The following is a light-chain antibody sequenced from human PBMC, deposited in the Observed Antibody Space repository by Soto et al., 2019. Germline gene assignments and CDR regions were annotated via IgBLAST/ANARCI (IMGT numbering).Light chain of an antibody. CDR3: QPSYSTSWT. J-gene: IGKJ1*01. CDR2: AAS. CDR1: QSIRSN. Sequence: DIQMTQSPSSLSASVGDRVTSTCRASQSIRSNLNWYQQETGKAPKLLIYAASILQSGVPSRFSGSGSGTDFTLTISSLQPEDSATYYCQPSYSTSWTFGQGTKVDIK. V-gene: IGKV1-39*01.